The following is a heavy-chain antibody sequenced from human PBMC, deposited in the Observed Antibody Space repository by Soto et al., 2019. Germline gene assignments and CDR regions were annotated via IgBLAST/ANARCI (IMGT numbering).Heavy chain of an antibody. CDR2: ISYDGSNK. D-gene: IGHD3-9*01. CDR3: ARDYDILTGYSSYYYYGMDV. J-gene: IGHJ6*02. CDR1: GFTFSSYA. V-gene: IGHV3-30-3*01. Sequence: PGGSLRLSCAASGFTFSSYAMHWVRQAPGKWLEWVAVISYDGSNKYYADSVKGRFTISRDNSKNTLYLQMNSLRAEDTAVYYCARDYDILTGYSSYYYYGMDVWGQGXTVTVSS.